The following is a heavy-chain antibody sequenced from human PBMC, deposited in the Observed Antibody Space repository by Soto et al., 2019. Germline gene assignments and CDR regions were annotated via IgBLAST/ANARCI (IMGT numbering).Heavy chain of an antibody. CDR1: GGSISSSSYY. CDR2: IYYSGST. D-gene: IGHD2-2*01. V-gene: IGHV4-39*01. Sequence: SETLSLTCTVSGGSISSSSYYWGWIRQPPGKGLEWIGSIYYSGSTYYNPSLKSRVTISVDTSKNQFSLKLSSVTAADTAVYYCARHGQGYQTTYYYYYGMDVWGQGTTVTVSS. CDR3: ARHGQGYQTTYYYYYGMDV. J-gene: IGHJ6*02.